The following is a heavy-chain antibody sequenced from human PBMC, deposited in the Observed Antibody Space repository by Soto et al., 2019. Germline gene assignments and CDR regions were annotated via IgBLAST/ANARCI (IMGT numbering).Heavy chain of an antibody. D-gene: IGHD6-6*01. J-gene: IGHJ4*02. Sequence: GASVKVSCKASGYTFTSYAMHWVRQAPGQRLEWMGWINAGNGNTKYSQKFHGRVTITRDTSASTAYMELSSLRSEDTAVYYCARVPSTPALYSSSSFHFDYWGQGTLVTVSS. CDR2: INAGNGNT. CDR1: GYTFTSYA. CDR3: ARVPSTPALYSSSSFHFDY. V-gene: IGHV1-3*01.